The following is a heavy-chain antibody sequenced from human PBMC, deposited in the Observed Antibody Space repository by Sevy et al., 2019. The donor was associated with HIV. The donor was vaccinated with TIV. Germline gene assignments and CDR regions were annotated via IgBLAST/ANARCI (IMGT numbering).Heavy chain of an antibody. CDR3: ARGAGIYYDSRGFHPQYYFDS. V-gene: IGHV4-59*01. J-gene: IGHJ4*02. CDR2: VYDSGNS. D-gene: IGHD3-22*01. CDR1: GGSINSFF. Sequence: SETLSLTCAVSGGSINSFFWSWIRQSPGKGLEWIGYVYDSGNSEYNPSLRSRVTISVDTSKKQFSLKLSSVTAADTAVYYCARGAGIYYDSRGFHPQYYFDSWGQGTLVTVSS.